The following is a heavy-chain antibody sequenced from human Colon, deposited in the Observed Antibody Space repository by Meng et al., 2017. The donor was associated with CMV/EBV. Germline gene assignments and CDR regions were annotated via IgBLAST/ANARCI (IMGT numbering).Heavy chain of an antibody. CDR2: IVPIVGTA. CDR3: VRDSGFGELY. D-gene: IGHD3-10*01. CDR1: GGTLTFHNYR. Sequence: SVKVSCKTSGGTLTFHNYRISWVRQAPGQGLEWMGGIVPIVGTANTAQKFQGRVTFSADKIAGTAYMYLSSLTSADTALYFCVRDSGFGELYWGQGTLVTVSS. J-gene: IGHJ4*02. V-gene: IGHV1-69*06.